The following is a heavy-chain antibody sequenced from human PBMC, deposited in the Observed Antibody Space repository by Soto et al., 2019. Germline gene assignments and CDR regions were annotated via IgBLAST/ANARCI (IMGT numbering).Heavy chain of an antibody. V-gene: IGHV1-8*01. J-gene: IGHJ4*02. CDR2: MNPNSGNT. D-gene: IGHD6-19*01. CDR1: GYTFTSYD. CDR3: ASRIAVAGTFDY. Sequence: ASVKVSCKASGYTFTSYDINWVRQATGQGLEWMGWMNPNSGNTGYAQKFQGRVTMTRDTSTSTVYMELSSLRSEDTAVYYCASRIAVAGTFDYWVQGTLVTVPS.